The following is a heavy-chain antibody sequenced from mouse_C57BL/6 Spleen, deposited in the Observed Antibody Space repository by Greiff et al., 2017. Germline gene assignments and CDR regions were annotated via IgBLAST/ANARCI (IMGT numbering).Heavy chain of an antibody. J-gene: IGHJ4*01. CDR3: ARSYGNPYYYAMDY. V-gene: IGHV1-52*01. CDR1: GYTFTSYW. D-gene: IGHD2-1*01. Sequence: QVQLQQPGAELVRPGSSVKLSCKASGYTFTSYWMHWVKQRPIQGLEWIGNIDPSDSETHYNQKFKDKATLTVDKSSSTAYMQLSSLTSEDSAVYYCARSYGNPYYYAMDYWGQGTSVTVSS. CDR2: IDPSDSET.